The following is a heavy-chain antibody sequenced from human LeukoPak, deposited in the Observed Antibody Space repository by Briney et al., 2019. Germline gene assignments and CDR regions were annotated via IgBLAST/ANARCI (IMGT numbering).Heavy chain of an antibody. V-gene: IGHV3-7*01. CDR3: AREWVWFGELLGSVFDY. CDR1: GFTFSSYW. Sequence: PGGSLRLSCAASGFTFSSYWMSWVRQAPGKGLEWVANIKQDGSEKYYVDSVKGRFTISRDNAKNSLYLQMNSLRAEDTAVYYCAREWVWFGELLGSVFDYWGQGTLVTVSS. CDR2: IKQDGSEK. J-gene: IGHJ4*02. D-gene: IGHD3-10*01.